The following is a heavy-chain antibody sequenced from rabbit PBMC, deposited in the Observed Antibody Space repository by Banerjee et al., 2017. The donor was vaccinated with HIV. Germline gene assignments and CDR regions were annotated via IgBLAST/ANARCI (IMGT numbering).Heavy chain of an antibody. CDR3: ARGVYGTGNGFPSYFNL. J-gene: IGHJ4*01. CDR2: IYTSSGST. CDR1: GFSFSSSYY. V-gene: IGHV1S45*01. Sequence: QEQLVESGGGLVQPEGSLTLTCTASGFSFSSSYYMCWVRQAPGKGLEWIACIYTSSGSTWYASWVNGRFTTSKTSSTTVTLQMTSLTAADTATYFCARGVYGTGNGFPSYFNLWGPGTLVTVS. D-gene: IGHD7-1*01.